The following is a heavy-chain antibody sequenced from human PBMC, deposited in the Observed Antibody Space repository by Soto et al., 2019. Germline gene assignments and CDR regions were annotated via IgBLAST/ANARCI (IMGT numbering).Heavy chain of an antibody. CDR3: ARDPYYYDSSSYPSKVDY. CDR2: IIPILGIA. J-gene: IGHJ4*02. CDR1: GGTFSSYT. D-gene: IGHD3-22*01. Sequence: GASVKVSCKASGGTFSSYTISWVRQAPGQGLEWMGRIIPILGIANYAQKFQGRVTITADKSTSTAYMELSSLRSEDTAVYYCARDPYYYDSSSYPSKVDYWGQGTLVTVSS. V-gene: IGHV1-69*04.